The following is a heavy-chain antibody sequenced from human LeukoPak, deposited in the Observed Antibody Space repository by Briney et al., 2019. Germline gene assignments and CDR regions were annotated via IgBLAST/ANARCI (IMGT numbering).Heavy chain of an antibody. V-gene: IGHV4-59*01. Sequence: PSETLSLTCTVSGRFISNYYWSWIRQPPGKGLEWIGYIYYSGSTNYNPSLKSRVATSVDTSKNQFSLKLSSVTAADTAVYYYANRATTGPPYYLDYWGQGTLVTVSS. CDR2: IYYSGST. CDR1: GRFISNYY. D-gene: IGHD1-26*01. CDR3: ANRATTGPPYYLDY. J-gene: IGHJ4*02.